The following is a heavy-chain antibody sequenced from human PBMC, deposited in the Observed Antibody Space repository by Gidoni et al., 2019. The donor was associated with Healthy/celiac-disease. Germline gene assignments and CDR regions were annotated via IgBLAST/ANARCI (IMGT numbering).Heavy chain of an antibody. CDR3: ARQGGGPDCSGGSCYFDY. CDR2: IYYSGST. J-gene: IGHJ4*02. D-gene: IGHD2-15*01. Sequence: QVQLQESGSGLVKPSETLSLTCTVSGGSISSYYWSWIRQPPGKGLEWIEYIYYSGSTNYNPSLKSRVTISVDTSKNQFSLKLSSVTAADTAVYYCARQGGGPDCSGGSCYFDYWGQGTLVTVSS. V-gene: IGHV4-59*08. CDR1: GGSISSYY.